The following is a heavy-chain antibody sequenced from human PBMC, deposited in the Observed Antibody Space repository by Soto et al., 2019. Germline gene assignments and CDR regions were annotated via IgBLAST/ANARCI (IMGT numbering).Heavy chain of an antibody. CDR1: GFTFSSYA. D-gene: IGHD4-17*01. J-gene: IGHJ6*02. Sequence: SGGSLRLSCAAAGFTFSSYAMSWVRQAPGKGLEWVSGISGGGGSTYYADSVKGRFTISRDNSKNTLYLQMNSLRAEDTAVYYCASSYGDYPYYYGMDVWGQGTTVTVSS. V-gene: IGHV3-23*01. CDR2: ISGGGGST. CDR3: ASSYGDYPYYYGMDV.